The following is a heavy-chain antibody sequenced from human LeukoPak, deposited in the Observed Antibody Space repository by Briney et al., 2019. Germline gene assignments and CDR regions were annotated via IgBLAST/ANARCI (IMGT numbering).Heavy chain of an antibody. J-gene: IGHJ5*02. V-gene: IGHV4-59*08. CDR3: ALTAVAANWFDP. CDR1: GGSISSYY. CDR2: IYYSGST. Sequence: PSETLSLTCTVSGGSISSYYWSWIWQPPGKGLEWIGYIYYSGSTNYNPSLKSRVTISVDTSKNQFSLKLSSVTAADTAVYYCALTAVAANWFDPWGQGTLVTVSS. D-gene: IGHD6-19*01.